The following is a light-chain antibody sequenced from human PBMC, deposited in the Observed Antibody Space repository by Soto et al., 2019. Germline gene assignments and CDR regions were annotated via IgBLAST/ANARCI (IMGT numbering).Light chain of an antibody. CDR2: EVS. V-gene: IGLV2-14*01. Sequence: QSALTQPASVSGSPEQSITISCTGTSSDVGGYNFVSWYQHHPGKAPKLVIYEVSKRPSGISNRFSGSKSDNTATLTISGLQVEDEPDYYCNSYTITNARVFRTGTKVTV. J-gene: IGLJ1*01. CDR3: NSYTITNARV. CDR1: SSDVGGYNF.